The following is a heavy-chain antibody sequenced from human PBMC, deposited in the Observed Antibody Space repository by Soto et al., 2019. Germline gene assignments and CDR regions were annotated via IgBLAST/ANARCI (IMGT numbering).Heavy chain of an antibody. CDR2: ISGSGGST. CDR1: GFTFSSYA. J-gene: IGHJ4*02. Sequence: GGSLRLSCAASGFTFSSYAMSWVRQAPGKGLEWVSAISGSGGSTYYADSVKGRFTISRDNSKNTLYLQMNSLRAEDTAVYYCAKDPRITMIVVVITSPYFDYWGQGTPVTVSS. CDR3: AKDPRITMIVVVITSPYFDY. V-gene: IGHV3-23*01. D-gene: IGHD3-22*01.